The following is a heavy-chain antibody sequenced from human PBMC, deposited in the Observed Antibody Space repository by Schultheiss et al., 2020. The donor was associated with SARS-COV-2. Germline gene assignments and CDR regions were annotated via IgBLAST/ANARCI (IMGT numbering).Heavy chain of an antibody. CDR2: IGISDRDR. J-gene: IGHJ4*02. D-gene: IGHD4-11*01. Sequence: GESLKISCAASGFTFSNAWVSWVRQAPGKGLEWVSYIGISDRDRYYADSIKGRFTISRDTAKSSLYLQMNSLRSEDTAVYYCAVGSSRDDYSKFDSWGQGTLVTVSS. V-gene: IGHV3-11*01. CDR3: AVGSSRDDYSKFDS. CDR1: GFTFSNAW.